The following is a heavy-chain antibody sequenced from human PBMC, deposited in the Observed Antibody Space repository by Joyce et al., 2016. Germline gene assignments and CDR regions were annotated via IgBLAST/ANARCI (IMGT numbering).Heavy chain of an antibody. CDR1: GFAFSDYS. D-gene: IGHD5-24*01. J-gene: IGHJ6*02. Sequence: EVQLVESGGTLIQPGGSLRLSCAASGFAFSDYSMNWVRQVPGKGLEGISSITSSSATVAYADSVKGRFTISRDNAKKSLYLQMNSLRDEDTAVYYCATQTPKMTYYYFGMDVWGQGTTVTVSS. V-gene: IGHV3-48*02. CDR3: ATQTPKMTYYYFGMDV. CDR2: ITSSSATV.